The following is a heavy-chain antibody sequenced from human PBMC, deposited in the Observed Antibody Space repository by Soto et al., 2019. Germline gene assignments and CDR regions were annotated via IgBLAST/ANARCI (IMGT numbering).Heavy chain of an antibody. Sequence: GKGLEWMGLIFTRDSETKTSPSFQGHVSFSVDNSINTVYLQWTPLKTRDTGIYFCARGYFGSRHGYDIWGQGTMVTVSS. J-gene: IGHJ4*02. D-gene: IGHD3-10*01. V-gene: IGHV5-51*01. CDR3: ARGYFGSRHGYDI. CDR2: IFTRDSET.